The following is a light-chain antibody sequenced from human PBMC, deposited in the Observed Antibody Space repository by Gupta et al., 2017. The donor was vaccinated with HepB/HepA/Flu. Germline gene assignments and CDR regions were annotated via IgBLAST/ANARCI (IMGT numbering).Light chain of an antibody. J-gene: IGLJ3*02. Sequence: QSVLTQPPSVSEAPRQRVTISCSGSSSNIGNNPVNWYQQLPGKAPKLIIYFDDLRPSGVSDRFSGSKSGTSASLAISGLQSEDEADYYCAAWDNSLNGWVFGGGTKLTVL. V-gene: IGLV1-36*01. CDR3: AAWDNSLNGWV. CDR2: FDD. CDR1: SSNIGNNP.